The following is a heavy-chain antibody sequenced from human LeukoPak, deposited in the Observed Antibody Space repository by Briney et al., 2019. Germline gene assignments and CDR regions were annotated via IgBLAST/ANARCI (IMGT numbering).Heavy chain of an antibody. Sequence: GGSLRLSCAASGFTFSDYYMSWIRQAPGKGLEWVSYISSSGSTIYYADSVKGRFTISRDNAKNSLYLQMNSLRAEDTAVYDWSRVKDYGILAGSTVFAFDIWGQGTMVTVSS. J-gene: IGHJ3*02. CDR3: SRVKDYGILAGSTVFAFDI. CDR2: ISSSGSTI. CDR1: GFTFSDYY. V-gene: IGHV3-11*01. D-gene: IGHD3-9*01.